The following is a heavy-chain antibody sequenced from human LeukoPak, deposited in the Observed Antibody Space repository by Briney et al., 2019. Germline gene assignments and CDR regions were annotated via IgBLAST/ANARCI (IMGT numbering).Heavy chain of an antibody. CDR3: ARGATNWNY. V-gene: IGHV4-39*07. CDR1: GGSVSSGSYY. CDR2: INHSGST. D-gene: IGHD1-1*01. J-gene: IGHJ4*02. Sequence: SETLSLTCTVSGGSVSSGSYYWSWIRQPPGKGLEWIGEINHSGSTNYNPSLKSRVTISVDTSKNQFSLKLSSVTAADTAVYYCARGATNWNYWGQGTLVTVSS.